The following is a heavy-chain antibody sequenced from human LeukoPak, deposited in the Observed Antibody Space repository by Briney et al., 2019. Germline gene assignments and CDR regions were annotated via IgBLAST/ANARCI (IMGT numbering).Heavy chain of an antibody. V-gene: IGHV1-69*13. CDR1: GGTFSSYA. J-gene: IGHJ4*02. D-gene: IGHD3-22*01. Sequence: SVKVSCKASGGTFSSYAISWVRQAPGQGLEWMGGIIPIFGTANYAQKFQGRVTITADESTSTAYMELSSLRSEDTAVYYCARGKYYYDSSGYSGFDYWGQGTLVTVSS. CDR3: ARGKYYYDSSGYSGFDY. CDR2: IIPIFGTA.